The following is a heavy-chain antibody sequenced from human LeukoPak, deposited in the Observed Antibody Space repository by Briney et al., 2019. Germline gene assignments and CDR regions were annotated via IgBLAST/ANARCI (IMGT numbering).Heavy chain of an antibody. V-gene: IGHV4-59*03. Sequence: SETLSLTCTVSGASISFYYWSWIRQPPGKGLEWIGYIYYSGSTNYNPSLKSRVTMSIDTSKNQFSLNLNSVTAADTAVYYCALDSSGWSDDSFDIWGHGTMVTVSS. CDR3: ALDSSGWSDDSFDI. CDR1: GASISFYY. D-gene: IGHD6-13*01. J-gene: IGHJ3*02. CDR2: IYYSGST.